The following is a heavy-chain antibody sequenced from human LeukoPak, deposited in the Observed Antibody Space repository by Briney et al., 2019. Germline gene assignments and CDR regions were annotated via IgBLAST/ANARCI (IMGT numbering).Heavy chain of an antibody. V-gene: IGHV1-2*02. CDR2: INPNSGGT. D-gene: IGHD3-3*01. CDR3: ARLSIFGVAYYYYYMDV. CDR1: GYTFTGYY. J-gene: IGHJ6*03. Sequence: GASVKVSCKASGYTFTGYYMHWVRQAPGQGLEWMGWINPNSGGTNYAQKFQGRVTMTRDTSISTAYMELSRLRSDDTAVYYCARLSIFGVAYYYYYMDVWGKGTTVTVSS.